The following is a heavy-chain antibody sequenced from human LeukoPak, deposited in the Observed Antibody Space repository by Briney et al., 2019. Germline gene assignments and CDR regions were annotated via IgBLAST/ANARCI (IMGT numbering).Heavy chain of an antibody. CDR2: IYYSGST. J-gene: IGHJ4*02. CDR1: GGSISSYY. Sequence: SETLSLTCTVSGGSISSYYWSWIRQPPGKGLEWIGYIYYSGSTNYNPSLKSRVTISVDTSKNQFSLKLSSVTAADTAVYYCARDRTYSYAFDYWGQGTLVTVSS. V-gene: IGHV4-59*01. D-gene: IGHD5-18*01. CDR3: ARDRTYSYAFDY.